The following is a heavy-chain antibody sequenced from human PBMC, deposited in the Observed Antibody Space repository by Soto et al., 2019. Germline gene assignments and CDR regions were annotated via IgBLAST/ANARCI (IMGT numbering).Heavy chain of an antibody. CDR3: ARADSSAASWFDP. CDR1: GYTSISYG. J-gene: IGHJ5*02. D-gene: IGHD6-25*01. CDR2: ISAYNGNT. V-gene: IGHV1-18*01. Sequence: ASVKFSFKPSGYTSISYGISWVRQAPGQGLERMGWISAYNGNTTYAQKLQRRVPMPTDTSTSTDYMRMRSVRSADTGVYCCARADSSAASWFDPWGEGTLV.